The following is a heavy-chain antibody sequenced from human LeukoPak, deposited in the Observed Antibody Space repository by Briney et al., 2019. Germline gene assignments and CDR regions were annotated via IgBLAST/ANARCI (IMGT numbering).Heavy chain of an antibody. D-gene: IGHD2-2*01. J-gene: IGHJ5*02. V-gene: IGHV6-1*01. Sequence: SQTLSLTCAISGDSVSSNSVTWNWIRQSPSRGLEWLGRTYYRSTWYNDYAVSVRGRITVNPDTSRNQFSLHLNSVTPEDTAVYYCARRLTQYDCFDPWGQGILVTVSS. CDR1: GDSVSSNSVT. CDR3: ARRLTQYDCFDP. CDR2: TYYRSTWYN.